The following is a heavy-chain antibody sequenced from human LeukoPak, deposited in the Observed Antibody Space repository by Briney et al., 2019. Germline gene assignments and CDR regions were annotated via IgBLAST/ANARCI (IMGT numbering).Heavy chain of an antibody. J-gene: IGHJ4*02. Sequence: PAGSLSLSCAASGFTFSTFSMNRDPQAPGKGLEWVSTIPSRVGHIYYADSLKGRITTTRDTARSSLYLQMNSLRAEDTAVYYCATDGRSSGWYGFDYWGQGTLVTVSS. V-gene: IGHV3-21*01. D-gene: IGHD6-19*01. CDR2: IPSRVGHI. CDR3: ATDGRSSGWYGFDY. CDR1: GFTFSTFS.